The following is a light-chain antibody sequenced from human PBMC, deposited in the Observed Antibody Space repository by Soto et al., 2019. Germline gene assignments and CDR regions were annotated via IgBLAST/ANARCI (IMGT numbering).Light chain of an antibody. CDR3: QQYNSYPLT. CDR1: QSISSW. V-gene: IGKV1-5*03. J-gene: IGKJ4*01. CDR2: KAS. Sequence: DVQMTQSPSTLSGSVGDRVTITCRASQSISSWLAWYQQKPGKAPKLLIYKASSLESGVPSRFSGSGSGTEFTLTISSLQPDDFATYYCQQYNSYPLTFGGGTKVDNK.